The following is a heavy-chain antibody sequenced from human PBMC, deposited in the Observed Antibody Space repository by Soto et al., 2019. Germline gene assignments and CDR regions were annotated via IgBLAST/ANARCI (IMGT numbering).Heavy chain of an antibody. D-gene: IGHD3-10*01. J-gene: IGHJ4*02. V-gene: IGHV3-48*01. Sequence: PGGSLRLSCAASGFTFSSYAMNWVRQAPGKGLEWVSYISSSSSTINYADSVKGRFTVSRDNAKNSLCLQMNSLTAEDTAVYYCARPLYGSGTYGLDYWGQGTLVTVSS. CDR3: ARPLYGSGTYGLDY. CDR1: GFTFSSYA. CDR2: ISSSSSTI.